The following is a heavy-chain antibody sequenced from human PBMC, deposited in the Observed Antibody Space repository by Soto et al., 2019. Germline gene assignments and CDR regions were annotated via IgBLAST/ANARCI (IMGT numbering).Heavy chain of an antibody. CDR1: GYSISSGYY. CDR2: IYHSGST. V-gene: IGHV4-38-2*01. J-gene: IGHJ6*02. Sequence: SETLSLTCAVSGYSISSGYYWGWIRQPPGKGLGWIGSIYHSGSTYYNPSLKSRVTISVDTSKNQFSLKLGSVTAADTAVYYCARGSQYYYYGMDVWGQGTTVTVSS. D-gene: IGHD3-10*01. CDR3: ARGSQYYYYGMDV.